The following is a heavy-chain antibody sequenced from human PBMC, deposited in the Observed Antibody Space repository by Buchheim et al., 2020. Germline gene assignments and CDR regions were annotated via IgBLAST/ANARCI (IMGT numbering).Heavy chain of an antibody. D-gene: IGHD6-19*01. Sequence: QVQLVQSGVEVKKPGASVKVSCKASGYTFTNYGISWVRQVPGQGLEWMGWISGYTGNTNYEQKLRDRVTITTETSTTTVYMELRSLRSDDTAVYYCAREQPVAGIDYWGQGTL. J-gene: IGHJ4*02. CDR2: ISGYTGNT. CDR1: GYTFTNYG. CDR3: AREQPVAGIDY. V-gene: IGHV1-18*04.